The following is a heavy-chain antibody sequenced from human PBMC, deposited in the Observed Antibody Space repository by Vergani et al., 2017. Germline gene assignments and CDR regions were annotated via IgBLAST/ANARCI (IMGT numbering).Heavy chain of an antibody. CDR3: AREVSPPDFWSGYIGYYDYMDV. V-gene: IGHV1-69*06. D-gene: IGHD3-3*01. CDR2: IIPIFGTA. CDR1: GGTFSSYA. J-gene: IGHJ6*03. Sequence: QVQLVQSGAEVKKPGSSVKVSCKASGGTFSSYAISWVRQAPGQGLEWMGGIIPIFGTANYAQKFQGRVTITADNSTSTAYVELSSLRSEDTAVYYCAREVSPPDFWSGYIGYYDYMDVWGKGTTVTVSS.